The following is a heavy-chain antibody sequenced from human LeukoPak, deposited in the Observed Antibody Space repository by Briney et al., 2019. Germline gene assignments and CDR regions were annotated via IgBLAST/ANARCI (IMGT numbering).Heavy chain of an antibody. CDR1: GGSISSSNW. CDR2: IYHSGST. D-gene: IGHD4-17*01. Sequence: SETLSLTCAVSGGSISSSNWWSWVRQPPGKGLEWIGEIYHSGSTNYNPSLKSRATISVDKSKNQFSLKLSSVTAADTAVYYCASTVTTSEEYYFDYWGQGTLVTVSS. J-gene: IGHJ4*01. V-gene: IGHV4-4*02. CDR3: ASTVTTSEEYYFDY.